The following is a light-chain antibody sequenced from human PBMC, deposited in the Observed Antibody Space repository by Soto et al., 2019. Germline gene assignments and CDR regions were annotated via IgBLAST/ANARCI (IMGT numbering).Light chain of an antibody. Sequence: QMTQSPSTLSASIGDRVTITCLASQGVSAYLLWYQQRQGRAPKLIIDAASNLLSGVPSRFSCSESVTNFTPTISSLQPEDFANYYCQQSYRTPHTFGQGTKLETK. CDR2: AAS. J-gene: IGKJ2*01. CDR1: QGVSAY. V-gene: IGKV1-39*01. CDR3: QQSYRTPHT.